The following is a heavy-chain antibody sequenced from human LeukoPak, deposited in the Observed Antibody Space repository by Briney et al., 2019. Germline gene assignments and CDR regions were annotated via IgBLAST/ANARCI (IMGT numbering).Heavy chain of an antibody. CDR2: IIPIFGTA. D-gene: IGHD6-6*01. J-gene: IGHJ6*02. CDR3: ARVKQLDYYGMDV. V-gene: IGHV1-69*05. CDR1: GGTFSSYA. Sequence: SVKVSCKASGGTFSSYAISWVRQAPGQGLEWMGGIIPIFGTANYAQKFQGRVTITRDTSASTAYMELSSLRSEDTAVYYCARVKQLDYYGMDVWGQGTTVTVSS.